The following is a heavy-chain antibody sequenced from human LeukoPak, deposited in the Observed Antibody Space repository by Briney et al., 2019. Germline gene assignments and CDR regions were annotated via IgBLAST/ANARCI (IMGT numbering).Heavy chain of an antibody. V-gene: IGHV1-69*04. D-gene: IGHD2-15*01. CDR2: IIPILGIA. J-gene: IGHJ4*02. CDR3: ARGCSGGSCYEYGY. CDR1: VGTFSSYA. Sequence: SVKVSCKASVGTFSSYAISWVRQAPGQGLEWMGRIIPILGIANYAQKFQGRVTITADKSTSTAYMELSSLRSEDTAVYYCARGCSGGSCYEYGYWGQGTLVTVSS.